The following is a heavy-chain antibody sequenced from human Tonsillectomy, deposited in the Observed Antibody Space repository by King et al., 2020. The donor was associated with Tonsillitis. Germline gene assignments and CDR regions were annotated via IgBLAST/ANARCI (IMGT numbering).Heavy chain of an antibody. D-gene: IGHD6-19*01. V-gene: IGHV3-9*01. J-gene: IGHJ3*01. Sequence: VQLVESGGGLVQPGRSLRLSCAASRFTFDDYAMHWVRQAPGKGLEWVSGISWNSGSLAYAGSVKGRFTISRDNAKNSLYLQMNSLRAEDTALYYCAKDYHSSGWEDAFDVWGQGTMVIVSS. CDR2: ISWNSGSL. CDR3: AKDYHSSGWEDAFDV. CDR1: RFTFDDYA.